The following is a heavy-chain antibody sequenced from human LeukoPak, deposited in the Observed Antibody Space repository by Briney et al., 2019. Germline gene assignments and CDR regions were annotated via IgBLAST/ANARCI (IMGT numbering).Heavy chain of an antibody. V-gene: IGHV3-7*01. CDR2: IREERGQE. J-gene: IGHJ6*02. CDR1: GLTVSNHW. D-gene: IGHD3-22*01. Sequence: GGSLRLSCVASGLTVSNHWMSWVRQAPGKGLEWVANIREERGQEYYVDSVKGRFTISRDNAKNSLYLQMNSLRAEDTAVYYCATLPYDSSGYFAVWGQGTTVTVSS. CDR3: ATLPYDSSGYFAV.